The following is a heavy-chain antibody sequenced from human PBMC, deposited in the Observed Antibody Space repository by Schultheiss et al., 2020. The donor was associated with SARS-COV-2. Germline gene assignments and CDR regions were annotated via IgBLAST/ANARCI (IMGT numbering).Heavy chain of an antibody. V-gene: IGHV3-13*01. CDR2: IGIAGDT. CDR1: GFTFSFDD. Sequence: GGSLRLSCAASGFTFSFDDMPWVRQVTGKGLEWVSPIGIAGDTYYPGSVKGRFSISRDNSKNTLYLQMDSLRAEDTALYYCARDFFEWFGTAGYWGQGTLVTVSS. D-gene: IGHD3-3*01. CDR3: ARDFFEWFGTAGY. J-gene: IGHJ4*01.